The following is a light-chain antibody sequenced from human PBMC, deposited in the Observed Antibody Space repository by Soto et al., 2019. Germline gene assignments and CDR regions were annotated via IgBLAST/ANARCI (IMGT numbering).Light chain of an antibody. CDR1: SSNIGAGYD. CDR3: QPYDSSLSVWV. V-gene: IGLV1-40*01. CDR2: GNS. J-gene: IGLJ3*02. Sequence: QSVLTQPPSVSGAPGQRATISCTGSSSNIGAGYDVHWYQQLPGTAPKLLIYGNSNRPSGVPDRFSGSKSGTSASLAITGLQAEDEADYYCQPYDSSLSVWVFGGGTKVTVL.